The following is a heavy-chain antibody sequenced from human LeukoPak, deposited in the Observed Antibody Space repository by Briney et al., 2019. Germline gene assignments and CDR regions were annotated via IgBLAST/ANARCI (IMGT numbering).Heavy chain of an antibody. CDR3: ASLSPPIDF. V-gene: IGHV4-59*12. J-gene: IGHJ4*02. Sequence: SETLSLTCTVSGASITTYYWNWIRQPPGKGLEWIGYIYYSGSTNYNPSLKSRVTMSVDTSKNQISLNLTSVTAADTAVYYCASLSPPIDFWGQGILVTVSS. CDR1: GASITTYY. D-gene: IGHD3-16*01. CDR2: IYYSGST.